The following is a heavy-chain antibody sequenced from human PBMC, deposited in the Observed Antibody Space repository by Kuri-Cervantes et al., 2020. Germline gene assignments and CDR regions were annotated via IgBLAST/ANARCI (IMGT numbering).Heavy chain of an antibody. V-gene: IGHV1-46*01. Sequence: ASVKVSCKASVYTFTHFYMHWVRQAPGQGLEWMGIINPSGGTTSYAQKFQGRVTMSRDTSTSTFYMELSSLRSEETAVYYCARSTNLDCSGGRCVRGWFDPWGQGTMVTVSS. CDR2: INPSGGTT. D-gene: IGHD2-15*01. CDR1: VYTFTHFY. J-gene: IGHJ5*02. CDR3: ARSTNLDCSGGRCVRGWFDP.